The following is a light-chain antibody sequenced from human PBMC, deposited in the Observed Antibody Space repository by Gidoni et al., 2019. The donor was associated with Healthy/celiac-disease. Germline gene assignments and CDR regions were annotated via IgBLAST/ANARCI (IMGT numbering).Light chain of an antibody. CDR3: SSYAGSNNVV. V-gene: IGLV2-8*01. CDR2: EVS. J-gene: IGLJ2*01. CDR1: SSDVGGHNY. Sequence: QSALTQPPHASGSPGQSVTISCTGTSSDVGGHNYVSWYHQHPGKATKLLIYEVSKRPSGVPGRFSGSKSGNRASLTVSGLQAEDEADYYCSSYAGSNNVVFGGGTKLTVL.